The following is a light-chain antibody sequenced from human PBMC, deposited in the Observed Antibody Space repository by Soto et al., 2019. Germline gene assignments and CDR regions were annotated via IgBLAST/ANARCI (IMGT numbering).Light chain of an antibody. CDR2: DAT. V-gene: IGKV1-5*01. CDR3: PEYNTYPWT. CDR1: QSITSR. J-gene: IGKJ1*01. Sequence: DIQMTQSLSTVSASVNDRVTITCLASQSITSRLAWYQQRPGKAPRLLLYDATSLDSGAPSRFSGSGSGTEFTLTIISLQPDDFASYYCPEYNTYPWTSGPGTKVDIK.